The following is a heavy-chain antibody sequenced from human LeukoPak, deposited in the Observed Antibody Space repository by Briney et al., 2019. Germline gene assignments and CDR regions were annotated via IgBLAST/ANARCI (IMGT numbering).Heavy chain of an antibody. Sequence: GGSLRRSCGASGFTFSAYAMSWVRQAPGKGLEWVSGIGSSGGSTYHADSVKGRLTISRDNSKNTLYLQMNSLRAEDAAVYYCATKGEGMDVWGKGTTVTVSS. CDR2: IGSSGGST. CDR1: GFTFSAYA. V-gene: IGHV3-23*01. J-gene: IGHJ6*04. CDR3: ATKGEGMDV.